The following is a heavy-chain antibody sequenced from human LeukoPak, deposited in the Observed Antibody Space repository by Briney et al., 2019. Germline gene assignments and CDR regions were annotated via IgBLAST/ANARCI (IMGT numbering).Heavy chain of an antibody. CDR3: ARGDGYNYYFYYMDV. CDR1: GFTLSSYP. CDR2: ISRNGGTT. V-gene: IGHV3-64*01. J-gene: IGHJ6*03. Sequence: PGGSLRLSCAASGFTLSSYPMHWVRQAPGKGLEYVSSISRNGGTTYYANALKGRFTISRDTSKNTLYLQMGSLRAEDMAVYYCARGDGYNYYFYYMDVWGKGTTVTVSS. D-gene: IGHD5-24*01.